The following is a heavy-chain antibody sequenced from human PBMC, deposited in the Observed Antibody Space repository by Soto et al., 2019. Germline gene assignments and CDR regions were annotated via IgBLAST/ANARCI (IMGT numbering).Heavy chain of an antibody. D-gene: IGHD2-2*01. CDR1: AFTFSSYS. CDR2: ISSSTSFI. V-gene: IGHV3-21*01. Sequence: GGSLRLSCAASAFTFSSYSMNWVRQAPGKGLEWVSSISSSTSFIYYADSVKGRFTISRDNAKNSLYLQMNSLRAEDTAVYYCARRRPAATPYYFDYWGQGILVTVSS. CDR3: ARRRPAATPYYFDY. J-gene: IGHJ4*02.